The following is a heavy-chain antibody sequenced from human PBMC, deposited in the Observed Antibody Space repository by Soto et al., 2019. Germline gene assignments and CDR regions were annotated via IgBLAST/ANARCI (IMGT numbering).Heavy chain of an antibody. CDR3: AKDSDPILGYCSGGSCYFPEIDY. D-gene: IGHD2-15*01. Sequence: GGSLRLSCAASGFTFGSYAMSWVRQAPGKGLEWVSAISGSGGSTYYADSVKGRFTISRDNSKNTLYLQMNSLRAEDTAVYYCAKDSDPILGYCSGGSCYFPEIDYWGQGTLVTVS. CDR1: GFTFGSYA. CDR2: ISGSGGST. V-gene: IGHV3-23*01. J-gene: IGHJ4*02.